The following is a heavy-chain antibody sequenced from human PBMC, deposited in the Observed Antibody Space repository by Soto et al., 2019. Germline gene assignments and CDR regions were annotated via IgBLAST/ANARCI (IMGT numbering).Heavy chain of an antibody. CDR3: ARDKGSAAAVLFDY. Sequence: QVQLVESGGGVVQPGRSLRLSCAASGFTFSSYAMHWVRQAPGKGLEWVAVISYDGSNKYYADSVKGRFTISRDNSKNTLYLQMNSLRAEDTAVYYCARDKGSAAAVLFDYWGQGTLVTVSS. V-gene: IGHV3-30-3*01. D-gene: IGHD6-13*01. CDR2: ISYDGSNK. J-gene: IGHJ4*02. CDR1: GFTFSSYA.